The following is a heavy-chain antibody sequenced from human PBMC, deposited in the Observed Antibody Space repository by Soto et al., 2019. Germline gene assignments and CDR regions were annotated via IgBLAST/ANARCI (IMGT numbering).Heavy chain of an antibody. D-gene: IGHD2-2*01. Sequence: QVQLQESGPGLVKPSDTLSLICAVSGYSISSSNWWGWIRQPPGKGLEWIGNIYYSGSAYYNPSLKSRVIMSVDTSKNQFSLKLTSVTAVDTAVYYCARGDYAKAFDIWGQGTTVTVSS. CDR3: ARGDYAKAFDI. CDR2: IYYSGSA. CDR1: GYSISSSNW. J-gene: IGHJ3*02. V-gene: IGHV4-28*03.